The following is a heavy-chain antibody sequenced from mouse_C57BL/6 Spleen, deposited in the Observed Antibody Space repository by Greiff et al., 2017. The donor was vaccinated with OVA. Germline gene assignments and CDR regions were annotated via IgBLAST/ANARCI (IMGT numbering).Heavy chain of an antibody. CDR1: GYAFSSSW. D-gene: IGHD2-3*01. CDR2: IYPGDGDT. V-gene: IGHV1-82*01. J-gene: IGHJ3*01. Sequence: QVQLQQSGPELVKPGASVKISCKASGYAFSSSWMNWVKQRPGKGLEWIGRIYPGDGDTNYNGKFKGTATLTADKSSSTAYMQLSSLTSEDSAVYFCARKDGYFGFGYWGQGTLVTGAA. CDR3: ARKDGYFGFGY.